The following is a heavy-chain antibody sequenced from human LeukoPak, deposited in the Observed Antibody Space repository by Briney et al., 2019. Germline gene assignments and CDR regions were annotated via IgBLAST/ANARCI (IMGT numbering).Heavy chain of an antibody. CDR2: IDQSGST. D-gene: IGHD5-18*01. J-gene: IGHJ6*03. Sequence: SETLSLTCAVSGYSISSGNYWGWIRKPPGKGLEWFGMIDQSGSTYYNPSLKSRVTISVDTSKNQFSLKVSSVTAADTAVYHCARHRGYSYGYSAYMDVWGKGTTVTVSS. CDR1: GYSISSGNY. V-gene: IGHV4-38-2*01. CDR3: ARHRGYSYGYSAYMDV.